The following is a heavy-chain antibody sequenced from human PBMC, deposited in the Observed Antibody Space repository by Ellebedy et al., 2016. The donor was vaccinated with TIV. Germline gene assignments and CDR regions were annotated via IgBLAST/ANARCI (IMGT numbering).Heavy chain of an antibody. CDR2: LSGSGGST. Sequence: PGGSLRLSCVASGFTFSSYAMSWVRQAPGKGLEWVSSLSGSGGSTYYADSVKGWFTLSRDNTKNTLYLQMNSLRAEDTGVYYCAKRMTMVREVITYYHYAMDVWGQGTTVTVSS. V-gene: IGHV3-23*01. D-gene: IGHD3-10*01. CDR1: GFTFSSYA. CDR3: AKRMTMVREVITYYHYAMDV. J-gene: IGHJ6*02.